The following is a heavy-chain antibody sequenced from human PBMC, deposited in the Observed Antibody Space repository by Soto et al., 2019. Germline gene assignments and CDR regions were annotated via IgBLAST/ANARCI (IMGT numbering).Heavy chain of an antibody. J-gene: IGHJ4*02. CDR1: GFPFSSYA. D-gene: IGHD1-1*01. CDR3: AKFGMATTKRSPPYYIDY. CDR2: ISGSGGGT. Sequence: EVQVLESGGGLVQPGGSLRLSCAASGFPFSSYAMSWVRQAPGKGLEWVSSISGSGGGTYYADSVKGRFTFSRDNSKNTLYLQMNSLRAEDTAVYYCAKFGMATTKRSPPYYIDYWGQGALVTVSS. V-gene: IGHV3-23*01.